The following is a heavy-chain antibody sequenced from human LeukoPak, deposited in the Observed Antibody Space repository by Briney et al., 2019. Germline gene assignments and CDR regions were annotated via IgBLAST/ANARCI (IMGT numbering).Heavy chain of an antibody. CDR2: IIPIFGTA. J-gene: IGHJ3*02. Sequence: SVKVSCKASGGTFSSYAISWVRQAPGQGLEWMGRIIPIFGTANYAQKFQGRVTITTDESTSTAYMELSSLRSEDTAAYYCARSIAAAGLDAFDIWGQGTMVTVSS. D-gene: IGHD6-13*01. CDR3: ARSIAAAGLDAFDI. CDR1: GGTFSSYA. V-gene: IGHV1-69*05.